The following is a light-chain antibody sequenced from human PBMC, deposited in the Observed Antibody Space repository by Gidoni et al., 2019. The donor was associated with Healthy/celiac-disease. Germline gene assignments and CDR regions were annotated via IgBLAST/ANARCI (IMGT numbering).Light chain of an antibody. Sequence: EIVLTQSPATRALSPGERATLSCRASQSVSSYLAWYQQKPGQAPRLLIYDASNRATGIPARFSGSGSGTDFTLTISSLEPEAFAVYYCQQRRNWPLLFGQGTRLEIK. V-gene: IGKV3-11*01. CDR3: QQRRNWPLL. CDR1: QSVSSY. CDR2: DAS. J-gene: IGKJ5*01.